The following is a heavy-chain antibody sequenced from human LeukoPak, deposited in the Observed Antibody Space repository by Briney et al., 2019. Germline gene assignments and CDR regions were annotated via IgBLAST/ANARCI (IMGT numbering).Heavy chain of an antibody. V-gene: IGHV4-39*01. J-gene: IGHJ4*02. Sequence: PSETLSLTCTVSGGSISSSSYYWGWIRQPPGKGLEWIGSIYYSGSTYYNPSLKSRVTISVDTSKNQFSLKLSSLTAADTAVYYCARSYDYVWGSYRYYFDYWGQGTLVTVSS. CDR3: ARSYDYVWGSYRYYFDY. D-gene: IGHD3-16*02. CDR1: GGSISSSSYY. CDR2: IYYSGST.